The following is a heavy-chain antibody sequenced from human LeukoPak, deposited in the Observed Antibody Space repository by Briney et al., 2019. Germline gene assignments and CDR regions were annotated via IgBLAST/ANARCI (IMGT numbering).Heavy chain of an antibody. CDR3: AHIPGRVSYDGLGNNRFEP. CDR1: GFSLRPSRVG. CDR2: SFWDDDK. J-gene: IGHJ5*02. D-gene: IGHD3-10*01. Sequence: ESGPTLVKPTQTLTLTCIFSGFSLRPSRVGVGWIRQTPREALEWLALSFWDDDKLYSRSLKSRLTSTKDTSKHQIVLTMTNMDPVGTATYYCAHIPGRVSYDGLGNNRFEPWGEGTLVSVSS. V-gene: IGHV2-5*02.